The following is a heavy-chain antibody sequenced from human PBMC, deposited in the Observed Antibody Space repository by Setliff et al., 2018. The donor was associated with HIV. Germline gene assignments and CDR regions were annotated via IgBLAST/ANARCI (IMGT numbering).Heavy chain of an antibody. CDR3: ARGGYCSSTSCYNLHAFDI. CDR1: GFTFSNYD. V-gene: IGHV3-48*03. D-gene: IGHD2-2*02. CDR2: ISSSTGRAK. J-gene: IGHJ3*02. Sequence: GGSLRLSCAASGFTFSNYDMNWVRQAQGRGLEWISHISSSTGRAKYYSDSVKGRFTISRDDPKNSLYLQMNSLRVEDTAVYYCARGGYCSSTSCYNLHAFDIWGQGTLVTVSS.